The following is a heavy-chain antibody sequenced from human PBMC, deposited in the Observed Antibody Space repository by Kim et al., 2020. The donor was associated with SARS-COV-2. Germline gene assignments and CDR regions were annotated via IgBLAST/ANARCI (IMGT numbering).Heavy chain of an antibody. J-gene: IGHJ4*02. V-gene: IGHV3-21*01. CDR3: ASRSGQGVFDY. CDR2: ISGTSSSI. CDR1: GFTFTSYS. D-gene: IGHD6-19*01. Sequence: GGSLRLSCAASGFTFTSYSMNWVRQAPGKGLEWVSSISGTSSSIYYTDSVKGRFTISRDNAKNSLYLQMNSLRAEDTAVYFCASRSGQGVFDYLGQG.